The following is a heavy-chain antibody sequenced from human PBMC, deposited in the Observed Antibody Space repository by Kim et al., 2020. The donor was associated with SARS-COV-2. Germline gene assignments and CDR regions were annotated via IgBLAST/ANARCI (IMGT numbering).Heavy chain of an antibody. V-gene: IGHV3-11*05. CDR3: ARARDYSSGTYRAFDY. D-gene: IGHD3-10*01. J-gene: IGHJ4*02. Sequence: SVKGRFTHSRDNAKNSLYLQMNSLRAEDTAVYYCARARDYSSGTYRAFDYWGQGTLVTVSS.